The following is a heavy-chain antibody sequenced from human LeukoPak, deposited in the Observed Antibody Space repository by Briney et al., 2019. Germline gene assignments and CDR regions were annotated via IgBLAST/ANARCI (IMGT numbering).Heavy chain of an antibody. J-gene: IGHJ4*02. CDR3: AIFQGTYGDNENDY. D-gene: IGHD4-17*01. V-gene: IGHV1-69*13. CDR1: GGTFRSYA. CDR2: IIPMINTP. Sequence: GASVKVSCKASGGTFRSYAITWVRQAPGKGLEWMGGIIPMINTPKYAQKFQGRVSITADESTSTGYMEVSSLRSEDTAAYYCAIFQGTYGDNENDYWGQGTLVTVSS.